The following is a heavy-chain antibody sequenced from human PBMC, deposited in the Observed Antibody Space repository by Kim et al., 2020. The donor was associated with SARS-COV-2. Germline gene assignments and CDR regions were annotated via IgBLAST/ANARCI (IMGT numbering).Heavy chain of an antibody. D-gene: IGHD3-10*01. V-gene: IGHV4-39*07. CDR3: ARENTMVRGGSWFDP. CDR2: IYYSGST. CDR1: GGSISSSSYY. Sequence: SETLSLTCTVSGGSISSSSYYWGWIRQPPGKGLEWIGSIYYSGSTYYNPSLKSRVTISVDTSKNQFSLKLSSVTAADTAVYYCARENTMVRGGSWFDPWGQGTLVTVSS. J-gene: IGHJ5*02.